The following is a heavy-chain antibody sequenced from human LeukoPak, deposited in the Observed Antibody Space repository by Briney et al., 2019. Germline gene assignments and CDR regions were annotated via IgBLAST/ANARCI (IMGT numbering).Heavy chain of an antibody. V-gene: IGHV3-23*01. J-gene: IGHJ6*02. Sequence: HAGGSLRLSCVGSGFTFRSHAMSWVRQAPEKGLEFVSGIYENGGTTYYADSVKGRFSISRDNSKNTLYLQMDSLRGEDTAVYYCATFLEQLDAGYYYYGMDVWGQGTTVTVSS. CDR2: IYENGGTT. CDR3: ATFLEQLDAGYYYYGMDV. D-gene: IGHD6-6*01. CDR1: GFTFRSHA.